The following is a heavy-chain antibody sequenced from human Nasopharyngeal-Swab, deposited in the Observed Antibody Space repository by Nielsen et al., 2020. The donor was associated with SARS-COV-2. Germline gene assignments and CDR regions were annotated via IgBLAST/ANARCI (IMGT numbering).Heavy chain of an antibody. Sequence: GGSLRLSCAASGFTFSSYGMHWVRQAPGKGLEWVAVIWYDGSNKYYADSVKGRFTLSRDNSKNTLYLQMNSLRAEDTAVYYCARSRREKLLWLGRSYYYGMDVWGQGTAVTVSS. J-gene: IGHJ6*02. V-gene: IGHV3-33*01. D-gene: IGHD2-2*01. CDR1: GFTFSSYG. CDR3: ARSRREKLLWLGRSYYYGMDV. CDR2: IWYDGSNK.